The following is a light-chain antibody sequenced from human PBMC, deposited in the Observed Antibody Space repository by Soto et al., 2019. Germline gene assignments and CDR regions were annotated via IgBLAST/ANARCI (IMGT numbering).Light chain of an antibody. CDR1: QSISSW. CDR3: QHYNVYPWT. V-gene: IGKV1-5*01. CDR2: DAS. J-gene: IGKJ1*01. Sequence: EIQMTQSASTLSASAGHRATISCRASQSISSWLAWYQQKPGKAPKLLIYDASSLESGVPSRFSGSGSGTEFTLSISSLRPDDFATYYCQHYNVYPWTFGQGTKVDIK.